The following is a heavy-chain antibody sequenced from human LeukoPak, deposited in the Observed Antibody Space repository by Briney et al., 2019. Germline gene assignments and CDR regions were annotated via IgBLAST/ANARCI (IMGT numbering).Heavy chain of an antibody. V-gene: IGHV3-11*04. CDR1: GFTFSDYY. J-gene: IGHJ4*02. D-gene: IGHD3-3*02. CDR3: ARDRGSKHSDC. Sequence: GGSLRLSCAASGFTFSDYYMSWIRQAPGEGLEWVSYISSSGSTIYYADSVKGRFTISRDNAKNSLYLQMNSLRAEDTALYYCARDRGSKHSDCWGQGTLVTVSS. CDR2: ISSSGSTI.